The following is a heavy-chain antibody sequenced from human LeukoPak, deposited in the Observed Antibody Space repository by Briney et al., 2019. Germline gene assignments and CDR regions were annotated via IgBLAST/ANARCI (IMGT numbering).Heavy chain of an antibody. CDR1: GFTFSSCS. CDR3: TRTFYYDSSTYPNWFDP. CDR2: ISSSSSTI. D-gene: IGHD3-22*01. Sequence: PGGSLRLSCAASGFTFSSCSMNWVRQAPGKGLEWVSYISSSSSTIYYADSVKGRFTISRDNAKNSLYLQMNSLTDEDTAVYYCTRTFYYDSSTYPNWFDPWGQGTLVTVSS. J-gene: IGHJ5*02. V-gene: IGHV3-48*02.